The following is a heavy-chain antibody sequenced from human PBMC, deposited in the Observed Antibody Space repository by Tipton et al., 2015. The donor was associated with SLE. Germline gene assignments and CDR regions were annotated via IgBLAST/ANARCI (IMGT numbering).Heavy chain of an antibody. Sequence: GSLRLSCIGSGFTFSDYYMNWIRQAPGKGLEWISYITSSGNTIAYADSVKGRFTISRDNVKNSLYLQMNRLRAEDTAVYYCARGPLFDPWGQGTQVTVSS. V-gene: IGHV3-11*04. CDR2: ITSSGNTI. D-gene: IGHD3-16*02. CDR3: ARGPLFDP. J-gene: IGHJ5*02. CDR1: GFTFSDYY.